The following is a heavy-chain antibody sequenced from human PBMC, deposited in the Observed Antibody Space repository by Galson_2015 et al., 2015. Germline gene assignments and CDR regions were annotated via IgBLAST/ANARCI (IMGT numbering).Heavy chain of an antibody. V-gene: IGHV2-5*02. Sequence: LEWLAVIFWDDDKRYTPSLRNRLTITKDTSKNQVVLTMTNMNPVDTASYYCAHRQSGALEYWGQGTLVTVSS. D-gene: IGHD1-1*01. CDR2: IFWDDDK. CDR3: AHRQSGALEY. J-gene: IGHJ4*02.